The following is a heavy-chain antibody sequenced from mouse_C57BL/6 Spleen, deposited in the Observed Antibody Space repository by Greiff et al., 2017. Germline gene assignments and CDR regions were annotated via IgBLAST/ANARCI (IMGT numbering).Heavy chain of an antibody. Sequence: EVKLMESGAELVRPGASVKLSCTASGFNIKDDYMHWVKQRPEQGLEWIGWIDPENGDTEYASKFQGKATITADTSSNTAYLQLSSLTSEDTAVYYCTTNYAYWGQGTTLTVSS. J-gene: IGHJ2*01. CDR3: TTNYAY. V-gene: IGHV14-4*01. CDR1: GFNIKDDY. CDR2: IDPENGDT.